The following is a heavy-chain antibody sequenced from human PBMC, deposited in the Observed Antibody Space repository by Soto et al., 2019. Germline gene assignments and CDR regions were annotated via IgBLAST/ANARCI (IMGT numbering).Heavy chain of an antibody. D-gene: IGHD5-12*01. V-gene: IGHV3-30-3*01. Sequence: GGSLRLSCAASGFTFSSYAMHWVRQAPGKGLEWVAVISYDGSNKYYADSVKGRFTISRDNSKNTLYLQMNSLRAEDTAVYYCARDLWPNDLDSGYDLGYWGQGTLVTVSS. CDR2: ISYDGSNK. J-gene: IGHJ4*02. CDR1: GFTFSSYA. CDR3: ARDLWPNDLDSGYDLGY.